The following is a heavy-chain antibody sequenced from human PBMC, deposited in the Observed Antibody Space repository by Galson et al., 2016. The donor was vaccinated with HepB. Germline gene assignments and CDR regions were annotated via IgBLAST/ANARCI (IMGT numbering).Heavy chain of an antibody. Sequence: SLRLSCAASGFTISDYYISWIRQPPGKGLEWLSYISSSGRTTYYADSVKGRFPVSRDNATNSVSLQMNSLRAEDTAVYYCARDDGLVFDSWGQGTLVTVSS. CDR3: ARDDGLVFDS. V-gene: IGHV3-11*04. J-gene: IGHJ4*02. CDR2: ISSSGRTT. CDR1: GFTISDYY. D-gene: IGHD6-19*01.